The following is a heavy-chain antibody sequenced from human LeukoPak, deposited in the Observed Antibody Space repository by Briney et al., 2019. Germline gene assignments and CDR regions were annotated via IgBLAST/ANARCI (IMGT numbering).Heavy chain of an antibody. CDR2: I. J-gene: IGHJ4*02. D-gene: IGHD6-6*01. CDR3: ARDSIAAHLGFDY. V-gene: IGHV3-30*01. CDR1: GFTFSSYA. Sequence: PGRSLRLSCAASGFTFSSYAMHWVRQAPGKGLEWVAVIYADSAKGRFTISRDNSKNTLYLQMNSLRAEDTAVYYCARDSIAAHLGFDYWGQGTLVTVSS.